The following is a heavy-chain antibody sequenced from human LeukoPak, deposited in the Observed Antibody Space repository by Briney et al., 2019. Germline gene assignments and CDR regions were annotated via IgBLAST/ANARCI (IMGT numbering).Heavy chain of an antibody. D-gene: IGHD3-10*01. CDR1: GASISSGSYY. Sequence: PSETLSLTCTVSGASISSGSYYWSWIRQPAGKKMEWIGRISSSGTPKYNPSLSGRVTISLDTSNNQVSLKLNSVTAADTAVYYCARQYYYGSGSYFGWFDPWGQGTLVTVSS. J-gene: IGHJ5*02. CDR3: ARQYYYGSGSYFGWFDP. CDR2: ISSSGTP. V-gene: IGHV4-61*02.